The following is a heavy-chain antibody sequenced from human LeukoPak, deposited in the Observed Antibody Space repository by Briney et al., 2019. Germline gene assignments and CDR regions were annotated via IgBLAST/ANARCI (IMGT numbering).Heavy chain of an antibody. CDR2: INHSGST. V-gene: IGHV4-34*01. CDR3: ARDLPYSSSSFYYYYYMDV. CDR1: GGSFSGYY. Sequence: SETLSLTCAVYGGSFSGYYWSWIRQPPGKGLEWIGEINHSGSTNYNPSLKSRVTISVDTSKNQFSLKLSSVTAADTAVYYCARDLPYSSSSFYYYYYMDVWGKGTTVTVSS. J-gene: IGHJ6*03. D-gene: IGHD6-6*01.